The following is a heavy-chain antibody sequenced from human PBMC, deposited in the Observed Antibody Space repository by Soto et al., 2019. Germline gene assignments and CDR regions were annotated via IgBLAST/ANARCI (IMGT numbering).Heavy chain of an antibody. D-gene: IGHD2-2*01. V-gene: IGHV1-18*01. Sequence: GASVKVSCKASGYTFTSYGISWVRQAPGQGLEWMGWISAYNGNTNYAQKLQGRVTMTTDTSTSTAYMELRSLRSDDTAVDYCARGKEDIGVVPAADEGGFDYWGQGTLVTVSS. CDR1: GYTFTSYG. CDR3: ARGKEDIGVVPAADEGGFDY. CDR2: ISAYNGNT. J-gene: IGHJ4*02.